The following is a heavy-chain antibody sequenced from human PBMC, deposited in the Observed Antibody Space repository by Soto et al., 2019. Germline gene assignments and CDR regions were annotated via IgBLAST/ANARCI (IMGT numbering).Heavy chain of an antibody. CDR3: AKLRGSSWYFDY. Sequence: QVQLVESGGGVVQPGRSLRLSCAASGFTFSSYGMHWVRQAPGKGLEWVAVISYDGSNKYYADSVKGRFTISRDNSKNTLYLQMNSLRAEDTAVYYCAKLRGSSWYFDYWGQGTLVTVSS. CDR2: ISYDGSNK. J-gene: IGHJ4*02. CDR1: GFTFSSYG. V-gene: IGHV3-30*18. D-gene: IGHD6-13*01.